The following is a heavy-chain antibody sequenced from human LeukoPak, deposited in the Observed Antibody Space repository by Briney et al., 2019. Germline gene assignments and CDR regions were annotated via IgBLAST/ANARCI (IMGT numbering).Heavy chain of an antibody. CDR1: GFTFSSDS. D-gene: IGHD2-21*02. V-gene: IGHV3-74*01. J-gene: IGHJ4*02. CDR2: INSDGSRT. Sequence: PGGSLRLSRAASGFTFSSDSSHWDRHALGKGLVWVSRINSDGSRTSYADSVKGRFTISRDNAKNTLYLQMNSLRAEDTAVYYCARVAWGDPNSPFDYWGQGALVTVSS. CDR3: ARVAWGDPNSPFDY.